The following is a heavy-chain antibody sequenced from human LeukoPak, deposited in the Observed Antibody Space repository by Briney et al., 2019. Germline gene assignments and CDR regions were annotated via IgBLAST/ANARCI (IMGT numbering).Heavy chain of an antibody. CDR2: IYPRDGST. D-gene: IGHD3-22*01. CDR3: ARGDEVIIDY. CDR1: GYTFTSNY. J-gene: IGHJ4*02. Sequence: ASVKVSCKASGYTFTSNYIHWVRQAPGQGLEWMGMIYPRDGSTSYAQKFQGRVTMTTDTSTSTAYMELRSLRSDDTAVYYCARGDEVIIDYWGQGTLVTVSS. V-gene: IGHV1-46*01.